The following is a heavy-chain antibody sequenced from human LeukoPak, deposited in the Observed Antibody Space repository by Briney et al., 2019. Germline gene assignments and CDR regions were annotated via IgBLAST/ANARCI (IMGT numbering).Heavy chain of an antibody. D-gene: IGHD6-13*01. CDR2: IAITGDT. CDR1: GFTFSSYD. Sequence: PGGSLRLSCAASGFTFSSYDMHWVRQAPGKGLEWVSSIAITGDTYYLGSVRGRFTISRDNAKNSLYLQMNSLRAEDTAVYYCASRAGYTGSWSAFDYWGQGTLVTVSS. CDR3: ASRAGYTGSWSAFDY. V-gene: IGHV3-13*04. J-gene: IGHJ4*02.